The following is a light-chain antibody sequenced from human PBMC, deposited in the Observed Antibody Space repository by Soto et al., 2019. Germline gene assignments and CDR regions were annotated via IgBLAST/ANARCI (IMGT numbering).Light chain of an antibody. CDR2: RNN. CDR3: AAWDDSLSGRV. Sequence: QSVLTQPASVSGSPGQSITISCTGTSSDVGGYNYVSWYQHLPGTAPKLLIYRNNQRPSGVTDRFSGSKSGTSASLAISGLRSEDEADYYCAAWDDSLSGRVFGGGTKLTVL. CDR1: SSDVGGYNY. J-gene: IGLJ3*02. V-gene: IGLV1-47*01.